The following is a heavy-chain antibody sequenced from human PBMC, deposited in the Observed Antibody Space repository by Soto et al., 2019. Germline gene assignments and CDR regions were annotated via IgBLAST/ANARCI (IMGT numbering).Heavy chain of an antibody. J-gene: IGHJ6*02. V-gene: IGHV1-24*01. CDR1: GYTLTELS. CDR2: FDPEDGET. Sequence: ASVKVSCKVTGYTLTELSMHWVRQAPGKGLEWMGGFDPEDGETIYAQKFQGRVTMTEDTSTDTAYMELSSLRSEDTAVYYCATHTPWVTIFGVVITYYYYGMDVWGQGPTVTVSS. D-gene: IGHD3-3*01. CDR3: ATHTPWVTIFGVVITYYYYGMDV.